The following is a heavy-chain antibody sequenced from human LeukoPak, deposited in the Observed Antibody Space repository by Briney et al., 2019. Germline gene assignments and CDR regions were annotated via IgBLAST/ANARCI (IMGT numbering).Heavy chain of an antibody. CDR3: AKVSSSWYGYFDY. CDR2: INHSGST. J-gene: IGHJ4*02. D-gene: IGHD6-13*01. CDR1: GESFSGYY. Sequence: PSETLSLTCAVYGESFSGYYWSWIRQPPGKGLEWIGEINHSGSTNYNPSLKSRVTISVDTSKNQFSLKLSSVTAADTAVYYCAKVSSSWYGYFDYWGQGTLVTVSS. V-gene: IGHV4-34*01.